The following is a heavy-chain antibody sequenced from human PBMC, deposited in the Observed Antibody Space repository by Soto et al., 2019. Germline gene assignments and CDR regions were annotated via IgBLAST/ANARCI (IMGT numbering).Heavy chain of an antibody. CDR3: AQDRGSGSGMDV. J-gene: IGHJ6*02. Sequence: GGSLRLSCAASGFTFSSYGMHWVRQAPGKGLEWVAVISYDGSNKYYADSVKGRFTISRDNSKNTLYLQMNSLRAEDTAVYYCAQDRGSGSGMDVWGQGTKVTVYS. D-gene: IGHD3-22*01. CDR1: GFTFSSYG. V-gene: IGHV3-30*18. CDR2: ISYDGSNK.